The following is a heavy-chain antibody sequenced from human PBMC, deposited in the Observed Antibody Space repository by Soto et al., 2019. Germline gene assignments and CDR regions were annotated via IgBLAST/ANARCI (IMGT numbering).Heavy chain of an antibody. V-gene: IGHV4-31*03. Sequence: QVQLQESGPGLVKPSQTLSVTCTVSGGSLSSDNFFWSWVRQHPETGLEWVGYIYHTGAAYYNPSLKSRLTLSLVTSKNRFSLSLISVTAADTAVYYCAREVISPATSDAFDIWGQGTMVTVSS. CDR2: IYHTGAA. CDR1: GGSLSSDNFF. J-gene: IGHJ3*02. CDR3: AREVISPATSDAFDI. D-gene: IGHD1-26*01.